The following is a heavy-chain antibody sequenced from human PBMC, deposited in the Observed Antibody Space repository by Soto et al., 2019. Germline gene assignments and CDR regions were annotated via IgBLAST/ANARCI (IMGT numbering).Heavy chain of an antibody. D-gene: IGHD5-18*01. J-gene: IGHJ5*02. Sequence: QVQVVESGGGVVQPGRSLRLSCAASGFTFSRYAIHLVRQAPGKGLAWVALILYDGRNKYYADSVKGRFTISRDNSKHTLYLHMNSLSAEDTAVYYCARDVDTAHNWFDPWGQGTLVTVSS. CDR1: GFTFSRYA. CDR2: ILYDGRNK. CDR3: ARDVDTAHNWFDP. V-gene: IGHV3-30*04.